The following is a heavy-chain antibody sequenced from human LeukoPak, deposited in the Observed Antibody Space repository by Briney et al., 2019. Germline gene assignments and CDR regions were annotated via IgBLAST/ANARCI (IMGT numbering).Heavy chain of an antibody. J-gene: IGHJ4*02. V-gene: IGHV5-51*01. CDR3: ARQDTIKSFDY. Sequence: GGALRNSCKGSGYSFTIYWIGWVRQMPGKRVGGMGLIYPGDADTRYSPSFQGQVTISADKSISTAYLQWSSLKASDTAMYYCARQDTIKSFDYWGQGTLVTVSS. D-gene: IGHD5-12*01. CDR2: IYPGDADT. CDR1: GYSFTIYW.